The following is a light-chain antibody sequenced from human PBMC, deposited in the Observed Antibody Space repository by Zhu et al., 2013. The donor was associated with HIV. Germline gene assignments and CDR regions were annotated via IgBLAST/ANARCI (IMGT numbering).Light chain of an antibody. J-gene: IGKJ2*03. Sequence: DIRMTQSPSTLSASVGDKVTITCRASQSISIWVAWYQQKKGKAPQVLIYDASNLQSGVPSRFSGSGSGTDFSLTIYSLQPDDFATYYCQHYHSYPYSFGQGTKLEIK. CDR2: DAS. CDR3: QHYHSYPYS. V-gene: IGKV1-5*01. CDR1: QSISIW.